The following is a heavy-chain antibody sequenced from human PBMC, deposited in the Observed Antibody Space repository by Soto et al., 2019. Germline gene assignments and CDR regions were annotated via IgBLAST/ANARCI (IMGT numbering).Heavy chain of an antibody. V-gene: IGHV4-31*03. J-gene: IGHJ6*02. CDR3: ASLFLGYCSGGSCHSPSTYYYYGMDV. Sequence: SETLSLTCTVSGGSISSGGYYWSWIRQHPGKGLEWIGYIYYSGSTYYNPSLKSRVTISVDTSKNQFPLKLSSVTAADTAVYYCASLFLGYCSGGSCHSPSTYYYYGMDVWGQGTTVTVSS. CDR1: GGSISSGGYY. CDR2: IYYSGST. D-gene: IGHD2-15*01.